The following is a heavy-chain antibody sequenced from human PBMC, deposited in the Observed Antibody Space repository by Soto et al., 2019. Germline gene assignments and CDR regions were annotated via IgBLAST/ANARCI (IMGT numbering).Heavy chain of an antibody. CDR1: GGTFSSYA. D-gene: IGHD6-19*01. V-gene: IGHV1-69*13. CDR2: IIPIFGTA. J-gene: IGHJ1*01. CDR3: ATSSYSSGWYGLYFQH. Sequence: VASVKVSCKASGGTFSSYAISWVRQAPGQGLEWMGGIIPIFGTANYAQKFQGRVTITADESTSTAYMELSSLRSEDTAVYYCATSSYSSGWYGLYFQHWGQGTLVTVSS.